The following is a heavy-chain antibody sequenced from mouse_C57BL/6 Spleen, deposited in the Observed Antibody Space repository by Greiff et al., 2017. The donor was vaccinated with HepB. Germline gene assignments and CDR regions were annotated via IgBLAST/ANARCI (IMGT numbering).Heavy chain of an antibody. CDR2: IYPGDGDT. CDR3: ARTLGDYDDAMDY. CDR1: GYAFSSSW. Sequence: VQLQQSGPELVKPGASVKISCKASGYAFSSSWMNWVKQRPGKGLEWIGRIYPGDGDTNYNGKFKGKATLTADKSSSTAYMQLSSLTSEDSAVYCCARTLGDYDDAMDYWGQGTSVTVSS. V-gene: IGHV1-82*01. J-gene: IGHJ4*01. D-gene: IGHD2-4*01.